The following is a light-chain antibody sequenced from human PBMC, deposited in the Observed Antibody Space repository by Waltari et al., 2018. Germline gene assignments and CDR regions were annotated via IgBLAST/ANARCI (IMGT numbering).Light chain of an antibody. CDR2: GSF. CDR3: QHYVSLPVT. CDR1: QSLRRS. J-gene: IGKJ1*01. V-gene: IGKV3-20*01. Sequence: EIVLTQSPGTLSLSPGERATLPCRASQSLRRSLAWYQQKPGQPPRLLIYGSFNRATGIPDRFSGSGSETDFSLTISRLEPEDFAVYYCQHYVSLPVTFGQGTKVEIK.